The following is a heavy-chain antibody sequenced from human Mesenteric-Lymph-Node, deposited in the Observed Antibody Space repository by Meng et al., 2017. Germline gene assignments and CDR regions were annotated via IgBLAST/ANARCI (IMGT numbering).Heavy chain of an antibody. J-gene: IGHJ4*02. CDR2: IIPIFGTT. D-gene: IGHD2-15*01. Sequence: SVKVSCKASGYTFTGYYMHWVRQAPGQGLEWMGGIIPIFGTTTYSQKLQGRLTMSADESTSTAYMELNRLRSEDTAFYYCARGEIVVDKPYYFDDWGQGTLVTVSS. CDR1: GYTFTGYY. CDR3: ARGEIVVDKPYYFDD. V-gene: IGHV1-69*13.